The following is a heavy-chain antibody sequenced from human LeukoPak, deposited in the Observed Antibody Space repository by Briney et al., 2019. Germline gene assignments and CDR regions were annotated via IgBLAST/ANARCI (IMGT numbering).Heavy chain of an antibody. CDR1: RFTFSSYS. V-gene: IGHV3-48*01. CDR2: ISSSSSTM. D-gene: IGHD3-3*01. Sequence: QAGGSLRLSCAASRFTFSSYSMNWVRQAPGKGLEWVSYISSSSSTMYYADSVKGRFTISRDNAKNSLYLQMISLKTEDTAVYYCARDGPRITIFGGATYYFDYWGQGTLVTVSS. CDR3: ARDGPRITIFGGATYYFDY. J-gene: IGHJ4*02.